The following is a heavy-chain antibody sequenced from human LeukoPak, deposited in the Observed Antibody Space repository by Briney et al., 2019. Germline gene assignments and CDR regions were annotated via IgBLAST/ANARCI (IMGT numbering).Heavy chain of an antibody. D-gene: IGHD4-23*01. CDR1: GFTFNTHA. Sequence: GGSLRLSCAASGFTFNTHAMSWVRQAPGKGLEWVSGINGNGASTYYSDSVKGRFTISRDNSKNTLYLQMNSLRAEDTAVYYCAKDPTVVTPGGNFDYWGQGTLVTVSS. J-gene: IGHJ4*02. CDR2: INGNGAST. CDR3: AKDPTVVTPGGNFDY. V-gene: IGHV3-23*01.